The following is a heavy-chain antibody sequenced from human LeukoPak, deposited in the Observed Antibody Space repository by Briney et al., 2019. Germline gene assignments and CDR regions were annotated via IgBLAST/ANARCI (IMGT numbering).Heavy chain of an antibody. Sequence: ASVKVSCKASGYTFTTYYMHWVRQAPGQGLEWMGVINPSGGSTSYAQKFQGRVTMTRDTSTSTFYMELSNLRSEVTAVYYCARGDIEDWGQGTLVTVSS. CDR1: GYTFTTYY. V-gene: IGHV1-46*03. CDR3: ARGDIED. D-gene: IGHD5-12*01. CDR2: INPSGGST. J-gene: IGHJ4*02.